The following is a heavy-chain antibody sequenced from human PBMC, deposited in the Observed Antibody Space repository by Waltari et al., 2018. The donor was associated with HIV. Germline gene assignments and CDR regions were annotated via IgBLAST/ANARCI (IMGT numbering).Heavy chain of an antibody. D-gene: IGHD5-18*01. V-gene: IGHV3-48*01. CDR2: ISTSSSTT. Sequence: EVQLVESGGGLVQPGGSLRLSCAASGFSFSPYSMSWVRQAPGKGLEWVSYISTSSSTTYYADSVKGRFTISRDNAKNSLYLQMNSLRAEDTAVYYCARDRNSRGAFEIWGQGTMVTVSS. CDR3: ARDRNSRGAFEI. CDR1: GFSFSPYS. J-gene: IGHJ3*02.